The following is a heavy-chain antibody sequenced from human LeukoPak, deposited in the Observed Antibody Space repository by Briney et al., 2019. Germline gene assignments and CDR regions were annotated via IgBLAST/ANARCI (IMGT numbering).Heavy chain of an antibody. J-gene: IGHJ6*03. D-gene: IGHD3-22*01. CDR3: ARTLGYDSRSSYYYYYYMDV. V-gene: IGHV4-59*01. CDR2: IYYSGST. CDR1: GGSISSYY. Sequence: SETLSLTCTVSGGSISSYYWSWIRQPPGKGLEWIGYIYYSGSTNYNPSLKSRVTISVDTYKNQFSLKLSSVTAADTAVYYCARTLGYDSRSSYYYYYYMDVWGKGTTVTVSS.